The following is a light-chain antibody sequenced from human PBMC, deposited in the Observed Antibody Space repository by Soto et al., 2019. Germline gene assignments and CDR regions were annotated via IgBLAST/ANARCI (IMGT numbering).Light chain of an antibody. CDR3: QTWGTGIHGV. CDR2: LNSVGSH. CDR1: SGHSSYA. J-gene: IGLJ3*02. V-gene: IGLV4-69*01. Sequence: QPVLTQSPSASASLGASVKLTCTLSSGHSSYAIAWHQQQPEKGPRYLMKLNSVGSHSKGDGIPDRFSGSSSGAERYLTISSLQSEDEADYYCQTWGTGIHGVFGGGTKLTVL.